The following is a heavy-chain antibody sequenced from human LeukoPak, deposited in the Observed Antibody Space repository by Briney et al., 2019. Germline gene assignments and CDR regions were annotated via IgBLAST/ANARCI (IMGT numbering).Heavy chain of an antibody. CDR2: INPDSGGT. J-gene: IGHJ4*02. Sequence: ASVKVSCKASGGTFSSYAISWVRQAPGQGLEWMGWINPDSGGTNFAQKFQGRVIMTRDTSISTAYMEVSRLKSDDTAVYYCARDAISRGIVDYWGQGTLVTVSS. CDR1: GGTFSSYA. CDR3: ARDAISRGIVDY. V-gene: IGHV1-2*02. D-gene: IGHD3-10*01.